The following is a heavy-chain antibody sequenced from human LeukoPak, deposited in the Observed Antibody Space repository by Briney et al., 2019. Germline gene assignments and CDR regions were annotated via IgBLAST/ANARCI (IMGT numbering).Heavy chain of an antibody. V-gene: IGHV4-59*05. CDR1: GGSISSYY. J-gene: IGHJ4*02. CDR2: IYYSGST. D-gene: IGHD3-10*01. Sequence: PSETLSLTCTVSGGSISSYYWTWIRQPPGKGLEWIGSIYYSGSTYYNPSLKSRVTISVDTSKNQFSLKLSSVTAADTAVYYCVSYGSGSYGDFDYWGQGTLVTVSS. CDR3: VSYGSGSYGDFDY.